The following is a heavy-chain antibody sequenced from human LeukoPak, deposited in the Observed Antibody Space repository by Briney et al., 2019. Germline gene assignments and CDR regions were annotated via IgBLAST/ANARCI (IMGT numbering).Heavy chain of an antibody. CDR1: GGSISSSYYY. J-gene: IGHJ6*02. V-gene: IGHV4-39*07. CDR2: IYYSGST. CDR3: ARGKFPLWFGEYPHHYGMDV. D-gene: IGHD3-10*01. Sequence: SETLSLTCTVSGGSISSSYYYWGWIRQPPGKGLEWIGSIYYSGSTYYNPSLKSRVTISVDTSKNQFSLKLSSVTAADTAVYYCARGKFPLWFGEYPHHYGMDVWGQGTTVTVSS.